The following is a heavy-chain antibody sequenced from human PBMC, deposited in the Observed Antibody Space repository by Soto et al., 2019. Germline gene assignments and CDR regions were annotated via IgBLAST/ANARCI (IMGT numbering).Heavy chain of an antibody. Sequence: ASVKVSCKASGYIFTDYYMHWVRQAPGQELGWMGRINPNSGGTNYAQKFQGRVTMTADASTSTAYTELSSLRSEDTAVYYCARNKEITIFGVVTNKGAFDIWGQGTMVTVSS. J-gene: IGHJ3*02. D-gene: IGHD3-3*01. CDR1: GYIFTDYY. V-gene: IGHV1-2*06. CDR3: ARNKEITIFGVVTNKGAFDI. CDR2: INPNSGGT.